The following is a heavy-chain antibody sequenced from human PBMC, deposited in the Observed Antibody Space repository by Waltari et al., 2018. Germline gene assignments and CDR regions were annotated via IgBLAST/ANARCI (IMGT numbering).Heavy chain of an antibody. CDR3: ARSYSTVGTLNWFDP. J-gene: IGHJ5*02. CDR2: IYTSGST. Sequence: QVQLQESGPGLVKPSETLSLTCTVSGGSISSYYWSWIRPPAGKGLECIGRIYTSGSTNYTPALKSRVTMSVDTSKNQFSLKLSSVTAADTAVYYCARSYSTVGTLNWFDPWGQGTLVTVSS. V-gene: IGHV4-4*07. CDR1: GGSISSYY. D-gene: IGHD4-4*01.